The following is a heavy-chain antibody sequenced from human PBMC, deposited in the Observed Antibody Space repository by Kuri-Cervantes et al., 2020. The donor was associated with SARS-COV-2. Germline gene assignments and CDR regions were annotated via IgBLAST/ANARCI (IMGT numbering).Heavy chain of an antibody. J-gene: IGHJ5*02. CDR3: AREGGVGEITIFGVVIRNWFDP. CDR1: GFTFSSYS. Sequence: GVLKISCAASGFTFSSYSMNWVRQAPGKGLEWVSYISSSSSTIYYADSVKGRFTISRDNAKNSLYLQMNSLRAEDTAVYYCAREGGVGEITIFGVVIRNWFDPWGQGTLVTVSS. CDR2: ISSSSSTI. D-gene: IGHD3-3*01. V-gene: IGHV3-48*04.